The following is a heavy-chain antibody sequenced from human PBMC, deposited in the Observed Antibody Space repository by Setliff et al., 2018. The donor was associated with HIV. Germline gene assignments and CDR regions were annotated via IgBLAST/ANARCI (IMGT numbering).Heavy chain of an antibody. CDR3: ARTGYAFDL. V-gene: IGHV4-59*08. CDR2: IYYSGST. CDR1: GGSISSYY. Sequence: PSETLSLTCTVSGGSISSYYWSWIRQPPGKGLEWIGYIYYSGSTNYNPSLKSRVTISVDTSKNQFSLKLSSVTAADTAVYYCARTGYAFDLWGPGTMVTVSS. J-gene: IGHJ3*01.